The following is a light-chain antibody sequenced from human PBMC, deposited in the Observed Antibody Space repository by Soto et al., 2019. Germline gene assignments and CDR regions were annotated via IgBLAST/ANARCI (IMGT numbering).Light chain of an antibody. CDR3: QQYNSYPVT. CDR1: QTISSW. CDR2: DAS. J-gene: IGKJ1*01. V-gene: IGKV1-5*01. Sequence: DILMTQSPSTLSASVGDTVAITCRASQTISSWVAWYQQKPGRAPKLLIYDASSLESGVPSRFSGSGSGTEFTLTISSLQPDDFATYYCQQYNSYPVTFGQGTKVDIK.